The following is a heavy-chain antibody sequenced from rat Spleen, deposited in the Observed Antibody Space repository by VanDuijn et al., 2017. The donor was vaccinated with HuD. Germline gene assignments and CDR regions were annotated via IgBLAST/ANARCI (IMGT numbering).Heavy chain of an antibody. Sequence: EVQLVESGGGLVQPGRSLKLSCAASGFTFRDYAMAWVRQAPKKGLEWVATIIYDGSSIYYGDSVKGRFTISRDNAKSTLSLQMDSLRSEDTATYYCARRHYGYTDYFDYWGQGVMVTVSS. D-gene: IGHD1-9*01. V-gene: IGHV5-17*01. CDR3: ARRHYGYTDYFDY. J-gene: IGHJ2*01. CDR1: GFTFRDYA. CDR2: IIYDGSSI.